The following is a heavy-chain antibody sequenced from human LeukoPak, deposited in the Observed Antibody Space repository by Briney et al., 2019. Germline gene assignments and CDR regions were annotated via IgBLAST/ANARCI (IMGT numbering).Heavy chain of an antibody. CDR3: ASVSFWSGYYQNDY. J-gene: IGHJ4*02. Sequence: SETLSLTCTVSGGSISSSSYYWGWIRQPPGKGLEWIGSIYYSGSTYYNPSLKSRVTISVDTSKNQFSLKLSSVTAADTAVYYCASVSFWSGYYQNDYWGQGTLVTVSS. D-gene: IGHD3-3*01. V-gene: IGHV4-39*01. CDR2: IYYSGST. CDR1: GGSISSSSYY.